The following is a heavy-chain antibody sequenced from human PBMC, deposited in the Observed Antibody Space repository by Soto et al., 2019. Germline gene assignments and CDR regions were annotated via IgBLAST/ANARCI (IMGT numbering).Heavy chain of an antibody. V-gene: IGHV3-30*18. D-gene: IGHD1-26*01. CDR3: AKVIKGSYYYYYGMDV. J-gene: IGHJ6*02. CDR1: GFTFSSYG. Sequence: QVQLVESGGGVVQPGRSLRLSCAASGFTFSSYGMHWVRQAPGKGLEWVAVISYDGSNKYYADSVKGRFTISRDNSKNTLYLQMNSLRAEDTAVYYCAKVIKGSYYYYYGMDVWGQGTTVTVSS. CDR2: ISYDGSNK.